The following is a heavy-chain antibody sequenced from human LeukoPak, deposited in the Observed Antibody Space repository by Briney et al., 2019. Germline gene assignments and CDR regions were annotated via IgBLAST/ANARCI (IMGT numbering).Heavy chain of an antibody. CDR2: ISSSSSTI. V-gene: IGHV3-48*01. D-gene: IGHD2-21*02. CDR3: ARDHLAYCGGDCYSGVIDAFDI. CDR1: GFTFSSYS. J-gene: IGHJ3*02. Sequence: GSLRLSCAASGFTFSSYSMNWVRQAPGKGLEWVSYISSSSSTIYYADSVKGRFTISRDNAKNSLYLQMNSLRAEDTAVYYCARDHLAYCGGDCYSGVIDAFDIWGQGTMVTVSS.